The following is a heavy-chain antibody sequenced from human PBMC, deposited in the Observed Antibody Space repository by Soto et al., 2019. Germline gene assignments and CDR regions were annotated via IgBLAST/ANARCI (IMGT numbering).Heavy chain of an antibody. D-gene: IGHD3-10*01. Sequence: PSETLSLTCTVSGGSISSSSYYWGWIRQPPGKGLEWIGSIYYSGSTYYNPSLKSRVTISVDTSKNQFSLKLSSVTAADTAVYYCAGGPDPAPGGFTAVGAEYYYYMDVWGKGTTVTVSS. CDR1: GGSISSSSYY. CDR2: IYYSGST. J-gene: IGHJ6*03. V-gene: IGHV4-39*01. CDR3: AGGPDPAPGGFTAVGAEYYYYMDV.